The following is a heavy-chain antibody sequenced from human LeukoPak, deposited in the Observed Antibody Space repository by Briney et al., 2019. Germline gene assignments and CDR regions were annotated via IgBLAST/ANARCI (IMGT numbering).Heavy chain of an antibody. D-gene: IGHD6-19*01. V-gene: IGHV1-2*02. Sequence: GASVKVSCKTSGYTFSGYHIHWMRQAPGQGLEWIGWIDPYSGGTHFAEKFQGGVTLTRDTSITTLYMELTNLKSDDTSIYFCARDVVAVDSNWFDPWGQGTLVTVSS. J-gene: IGHJ5*02. CDR1: GYTFSGYH. CDR2: IDPYSGGT. CDR3: ARDVVAVDSNWFDP.